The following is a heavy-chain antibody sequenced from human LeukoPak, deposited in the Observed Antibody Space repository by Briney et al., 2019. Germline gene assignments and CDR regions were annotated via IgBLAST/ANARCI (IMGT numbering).Heavy chain of an antibody. D-gene: IGHD3-22*01. V-gene: IGHV3-48*03. CDR3: ARDYPYNDSSGYYPPYYYYYMDV. Sequence: GGSLRLSCAASGFTFSSYEMNWVRQAPGKGLGWVSYISSSGYTMYYADSVKGRFTISRDNAKNSLYLQMNSLRAEDTALYYCARDYPYNDSSGYYPPYYYYYMDVWGKGTTVTVSS. CDR2: ISSSGYTM. J-gene: IGHJ6*03. CDR1: GFTFSSYE.